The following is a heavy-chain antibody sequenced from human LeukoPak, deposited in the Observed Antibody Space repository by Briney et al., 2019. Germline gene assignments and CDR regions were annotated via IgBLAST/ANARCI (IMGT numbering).Heavy chain of an antibody. CDR1: GGTFSSYA. Sequence: SVKVSCKASGGTFSSYAISWVRQAPGQGLEWMGGIIPIFGTANYAQKFQGRVTITADESTSTAYMELSSLRSEDTTVYYCARVLRCSSTSCWYFDYWGQGTLVTVSS. CDR3: ARVLRCSSTSCWYFDY. V-gene: IGHV1-69*01. CDR2: IIPIFGTA. J-gene: IGHJ4*02. D-gene: IGHD2-2*01.